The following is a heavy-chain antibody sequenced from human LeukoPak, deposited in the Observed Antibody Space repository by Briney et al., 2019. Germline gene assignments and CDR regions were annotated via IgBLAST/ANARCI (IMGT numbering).Heavy chain of an antibody. D-gene: IGHD6-13*01. V-gene: IGHV4-59*08. Sequence: SETLSLTCTVSGGSINNYYWSWIRQPPGKGLEWIGYIYYRGSTNYNPSLKSRVTFSVDTSKNQFSLKLNSVTATDTAVYYCARHYIAAGGGDAFDIWGQGTMVTVSS. J-gene: IGHJ3*02. CDR3: ARHYIAAGGGDAFDI. CDR1: GGSINNYY. CDR2: IYYRGST.